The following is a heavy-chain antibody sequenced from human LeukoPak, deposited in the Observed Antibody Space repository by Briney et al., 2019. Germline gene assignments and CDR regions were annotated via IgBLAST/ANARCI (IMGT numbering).Heavy chain of an antibody. CDR2: IKSKTDGGTT. V-gene: IGHV3-15*01. D-gene: IGHD5-24*01. CDR1: GFTFSNAW. CDR3: TTDGYNYEDAFDI. Sequence: GGSLRLSCAASGFTFSNAWVSWVRQAPGKGLEWVGRIKSKTDGGTTDYAAPVKGRFTISRDDSKNTLYLQMNSLKTEDTAVYYCTTDGYNYEDAFDIWGQGTMVTVSS. J-gene: IGHJ3*02.